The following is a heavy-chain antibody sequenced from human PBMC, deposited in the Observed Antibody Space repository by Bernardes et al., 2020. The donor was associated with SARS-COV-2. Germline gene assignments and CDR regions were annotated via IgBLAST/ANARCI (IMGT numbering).Heavy chain of an antibody. J-gene: IGHJ4*02. V-gene: IGHV4-34*01. Sequence: SETLSLTCAVFGGSFSGYCSWIRPPRGKGLEWIGAINHSGGTKYNPSLKSRVSISVDTSKNQFSLRLNSVTAADTAVYYCTRHGGRHFDFWDQGTLVTVSS. D-gene: IGHD2-15*01. CDR1: GGSFSGY. CDR2: INHSGGT. CDR3: TRHGGRHFDF.